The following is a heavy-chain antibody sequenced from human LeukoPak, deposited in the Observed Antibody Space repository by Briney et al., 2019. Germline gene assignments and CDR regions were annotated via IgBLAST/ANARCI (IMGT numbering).Heavy chain of an antibody. CDR2: IYTGGNT. D-gene: IGHD6-19*01. CDR3: ASPSSGQSFDI. Sequence: PGGSLRLSCAASGFIVSSNYMNWVRQAPGKGLEWVSVIYTGGNTYYADSVKGRFTISRDNSKNTLYLQMHSLRAEDTAVYYCASPSSGQSFDIWGKGTMVTVSS. CDR1: GFIVSSNY. V-gene: IGHV3-53*01. J-gene: IGHJ3*02.